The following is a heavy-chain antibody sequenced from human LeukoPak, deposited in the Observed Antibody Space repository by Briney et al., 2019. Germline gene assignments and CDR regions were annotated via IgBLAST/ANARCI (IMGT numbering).Heavy chain of an antibody. D-gene: IGHD3-16*01. J-gene: IGHJ3*02. CDR3: ARDGLGGSGAFDI. V-gene: IGHV1-2*02. CDR2: INPDSGGT. Sequence: ASVKVSCKASGYTFTSYYMHWVRQAPGQGLEWMGWINPDSGGTNYAQKFQGGVTMTRDTSISTAYMELSRLRSDDTAVYYCARDGLGGSGAFDIWGQGTMVTVSS. CDR1: GYTFTSYY.